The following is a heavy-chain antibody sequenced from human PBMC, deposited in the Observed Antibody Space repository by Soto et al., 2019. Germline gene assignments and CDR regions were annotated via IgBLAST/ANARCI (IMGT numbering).Heavy chain of an antibody. V-gene: IGHV5-51*01. J-gene: IGHJ4*01. Sequence: GESLKISCKGSGYIFTRYWIGWVRQMPGKGLEWMGIIYPCDSDTRYSPSFQGQVTISADKSISTAHLQWSSLKASDTAMYYCARSIAASGTTGVDYWGHGTLVPVXS. D-gene: IGHD6-13*01. CDR1: GYIFTRYW. CDR3: ARSIAASGTTGVDY. CDR2: IYPCDSDT.